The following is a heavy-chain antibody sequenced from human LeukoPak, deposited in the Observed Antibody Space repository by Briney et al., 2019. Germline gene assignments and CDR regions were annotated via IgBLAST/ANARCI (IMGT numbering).Heavy chain of an antibody. CDR3: AVGLGYCSSTSCYGYMSGYYYGMDV. Sequence: NPSGTLSLTCAVSGGSISSSNWWSWVRQPPGKGLEWIGEIYHSGSTNYNPSLKSRVTISVDKSKNQFSLKLSSVTAADTVVYYCAVGLGYCSSTSCYGYMSGYYYGMDVWGQGTTVTVSS. CDR2: IYHSGST. CDR1: GGSISSSNW. J-gene: IGHJ6*02. V-gene: IGHV4-4*02. D-gene: IGHD2-2*01.